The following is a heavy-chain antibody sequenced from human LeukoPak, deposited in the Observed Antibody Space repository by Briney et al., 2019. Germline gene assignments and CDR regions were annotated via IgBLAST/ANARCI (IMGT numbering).Heavy chain of an antibody. J-gene: IGHJ6*03. D-gene: IGHD3-22*01. Sequence: SETLSLTCTVSGGSISSYYWSWIRQPPGKGLEWTGEINHGGSTNYNPSLKSRVTISVDTSKNQSSLKLSSVTAAGTAVYYCARVVSSGYYYVYYYYYMDVWGKGTTVTVSS. CDR1: GGSISSYY. V-gene: IGHV4-34*01. CDR2: INHGGST. CDR3: ARVVSSGYYYVYYYYYMDV.